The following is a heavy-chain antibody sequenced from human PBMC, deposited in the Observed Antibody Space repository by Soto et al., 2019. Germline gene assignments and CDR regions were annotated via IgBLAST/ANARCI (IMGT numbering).Heavy chain of an antibody. V-gene: IGHV3-30*19. CDR2: TSYDGTDK. D-gene: IGHD3-16*01. CDR3: ARWGTTGGLDV. CDR1: GFTFRSYV. Sequence: VQLVESGGGVVQPGTSLRVSCVGSGFTFRSYVIHWVRQAPGKGLEWVALTSYDGTDKYYGDSVRGRFTISRDNSRNIVDLQMDSLRLEDTARYYCARWGTTGGLDVWGQGTLVSVSS. J-gene: IGHJ1*01.